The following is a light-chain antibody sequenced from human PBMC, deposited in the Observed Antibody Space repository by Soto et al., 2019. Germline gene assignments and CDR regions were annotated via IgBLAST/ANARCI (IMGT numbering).Light chain of an antibody. CDR3: QQFNSYPF. J-gene: IGKJ3*01. CDR2: DAS. Sequence: AIQLTQSPSSLSASVGDRVTITCRASQGISSALAWYQQKPGKAPKLLIYDASSLESGVPSRFSGSGSGTDFTLPISSLQPENFATYYCQQFNSYPFFVPGTKVDIK. V-gene: IGKV1-13*02. CDR1: QGISSA.